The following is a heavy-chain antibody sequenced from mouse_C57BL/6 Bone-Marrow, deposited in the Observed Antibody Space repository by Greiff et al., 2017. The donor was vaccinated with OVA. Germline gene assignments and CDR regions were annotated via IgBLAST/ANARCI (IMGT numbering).Heavy chain of an antibody. CDR1: GFNIKDDY. CDR3: TTRPFDWAWFAY. D-gene: IGHD4-1*01. Sequence: DVQLQESGAELVRPGASVKLSCTASGFNIKDDYMHWVKQRPEQGLEWIGWIDPENGDTEYASKFQGKATITADTSSNTAYLQLSSLTSEDTAVYYCTTRPFDWAWFAYWGQGTLVTVSA. CDR2: IDPENGDT. J-gene: IGHJ3*01. V-gene: IGHV14-4*01.